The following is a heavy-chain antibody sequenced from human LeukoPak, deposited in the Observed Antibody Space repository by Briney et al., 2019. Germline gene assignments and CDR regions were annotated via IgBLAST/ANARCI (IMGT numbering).Heavy chain of an antibody. Sequence: GGSLRLSCAASGFTFSSYAMSWVRQAPGKGLEWVSAISGSGGSTYYADSVKGRFTTSRDNSKNTLYLQMNSLRAEDTAVYYCAKDGSSGWYVGYYFDYWGQGTLVTVSS. D-gene: IGHD6-19*01. J-gene: IGHJ4*02. CDR2: ISGSGGST. V-gene: IGHV3-23*01. CDR1: GFTFSSYA. CDR3: AKDGSSGWYVGYYFDY.